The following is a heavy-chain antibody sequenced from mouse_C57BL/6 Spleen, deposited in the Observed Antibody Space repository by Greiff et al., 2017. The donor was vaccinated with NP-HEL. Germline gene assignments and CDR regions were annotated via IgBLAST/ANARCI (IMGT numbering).Heavy chain of an antibody. CDR2: IDPSDSYT. J-gene: IGHJ4*01. CDR3: ARRNYDYDYAMDY. D-gene: IGHD2-4*01. V-gene: IGHV1-69*01. Sequence: QVQLQQPGAELVMPGASVKLSCKASGYTFTSYWMHWVKQRPGQGLEWIGEIDPSDSYTNYNQKFKGKSTLTVDKSSSTAYMQLSSLTSEDSAVYYYARRNYDYDYAMDYWGQGATVTVSS. CDR1: GYTFTSYW.